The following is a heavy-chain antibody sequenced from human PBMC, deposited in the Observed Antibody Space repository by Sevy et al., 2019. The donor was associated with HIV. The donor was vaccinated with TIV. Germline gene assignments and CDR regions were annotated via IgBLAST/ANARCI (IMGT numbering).Heavy chain of an antibody. CDR3: ARAPGYCTSTNCYDWFDP. V-gene: IGHV3-33*08. CDR1: GFTFSSYS. Sequence: GGSLRLSCAASGFTFSSYSMHWVRQAPGKGLEWVAVIWNDGSNQYYADSVEGRFTVSRDNSTNTLYLQMNSLRAEDTAVYYCARAPGYCTSTNCYDWFDPWGHGTLVTVSS. J-gene: IGHJ5*02. D-gene: IGHD2-2*01. CDR2: IWNDGSNQ.